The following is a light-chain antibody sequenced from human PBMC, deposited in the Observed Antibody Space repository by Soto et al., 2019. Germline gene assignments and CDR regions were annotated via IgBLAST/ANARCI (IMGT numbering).Light chain of an antibody. J-gene: IGKJ1*01. Sequence: DIQMTQSPSTLSATVGDRGTITCRDSQSISSYLNWYQQKPGKAPKLLIYAASSLQSGVPSRFSGSGSGTDFTLTISSLQPEDFATYYCQQSYSTPPTFGQGTKVDIK. CDR1: QSISSY. CDR3: QQSYSTPPT. V-gene: IGKV1-39*01. CDR2: AAS.